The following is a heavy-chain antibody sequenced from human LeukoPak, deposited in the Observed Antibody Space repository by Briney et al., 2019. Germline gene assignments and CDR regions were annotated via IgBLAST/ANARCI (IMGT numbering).Heavy chain of an antibody. D-gene: IGHD6-19*01. Sequence: PGGSLRLSCAASGFTFSSYWMSWVRQAPGKGLEWVANIKQDGSEKYYVDSVKGRFTISRDNAKNSLYLQMNSLRAEDTAVYYYARDAVVAVAGMYYFDYWGQGTLVTVSS. V-gene: IGHV3-7*01. CDR3: ARDAVVAVAGMYYFDY. CDR1: GFTFSSYW. CDR2: IKQDGSEK. J-gene: IGHJ4*02.